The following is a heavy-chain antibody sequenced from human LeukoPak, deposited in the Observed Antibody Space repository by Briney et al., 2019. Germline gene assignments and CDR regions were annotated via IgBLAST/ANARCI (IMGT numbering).Heavy chain of an antibody. J-gene: IGHJ4*02. D-gene: IGHD6-19*01. CDR1: GYPFTGYY. CDR3: ARHIAVAGTFGENFDY. CDR2: INPNSGGT. V-gene: IGHV1-2*02. Sequence: ASVKVSCKASGYPFTGYYMHWVRQAPGQGLEWMGWINPNSGGTNYAQKFQGRVTITRDTSISTAYMELSRLRSDDTAVYYCARHIAVAGTFGENFDYWGQGTLVTVSS.